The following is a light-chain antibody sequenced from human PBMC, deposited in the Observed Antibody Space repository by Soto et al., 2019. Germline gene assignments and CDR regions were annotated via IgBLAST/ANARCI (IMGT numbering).Light chain of an antibody. J-gene: IGLJ1*01. CDR2: DVS. CDR1: SSDVGGYNF. Sequence: QSVLTQPASVSGSPGQSLTISCTGTSSDVGGYNFVSWYQQHPGKAPKFMIYDVSNRPSGVSNRFSGSKSGNTASLTISGLQAEDEADYYCSSYSTSSTYVFGTGTKLTVL. CDR3: SSYSTSSTYV. V-gene: IGLV2-14*01.